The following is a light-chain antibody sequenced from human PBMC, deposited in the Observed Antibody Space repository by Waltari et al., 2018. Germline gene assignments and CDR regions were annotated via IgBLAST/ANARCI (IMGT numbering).Light chain of an antibody. CDR3: QQRSNCL. V-gene: IGKV3-11*01. Sequence: DIVLTQSPATLSLSPGERATLSCRASQSVSSYLAWYHQKPGQAPRLLIYDASNRATGIPARFSGSGSGTDFTLTISSLEPEDFAVYYCQQRSNCLFGQGTRLEIK. J-gene: IGKJ5*01. CDR2: DAS. CDR1: QSVSSY.